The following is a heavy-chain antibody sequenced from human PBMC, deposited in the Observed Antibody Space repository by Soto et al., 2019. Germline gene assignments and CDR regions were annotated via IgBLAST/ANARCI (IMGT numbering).Heavy chain of an antibody. V-gene: IGHV1-69*08. D-gene: IGHD6-13*01. J-gene: IGHJ4*02. CDR2: IIPILGIA. CDR1: GGTFSSYT. Sequence: QVQLVQSGAEVKKPGSSVKVSCKASGGTFSSYTISWVRQAPGQGLEWMGRIIPILGIANYAQKFQGRVTITADKSTSTAYMELSSLRSEETAVYYCAREPEPGIAAAGTGWGQGTLVTVSS. CDR3: AREPEPGIAAAGTG.